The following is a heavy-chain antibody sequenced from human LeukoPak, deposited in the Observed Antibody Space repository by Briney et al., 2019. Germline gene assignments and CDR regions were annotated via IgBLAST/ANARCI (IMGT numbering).Heavy chain of an antibody. V-gene: IGHV3-74*01. CDR3: ARDLYYGMDV. Sequence: GGSLRLSCAASEFTFSSYWMHWVRQAPGKGLGWVSRINSDRSSTSYADSVKGRFTISRDNAKNTLYLQMNSLRAEDTAVYYCARDLYYGMDVWGQGTTVTVSS. J-gene: IGHJ6*02. CDR1: EFTFSSYW. CDR2: INSDRSST.